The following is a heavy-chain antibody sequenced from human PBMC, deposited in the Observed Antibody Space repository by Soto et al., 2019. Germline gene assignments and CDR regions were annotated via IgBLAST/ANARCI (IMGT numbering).Heavy chain of an antibody. CDR3: AKDSGYDTTN. CDR2: LSGSDGRT. J-gene: IGHJ4*02. CDR1: GFSFSNSG. D-gene: IGHD3-22*01. V-gene: IGHV3-23*01. Sequence: EVQLLESGGGLVQPGGSLRLSCVASGFSFSNSGMSWVRQAPGKGLEWISGLSGSDGRTTYADSVKGRFTISRDNYKNTLYLHMESLRVEDTAVYYCAKDSGYDTTNWGQGTLVVVSS.